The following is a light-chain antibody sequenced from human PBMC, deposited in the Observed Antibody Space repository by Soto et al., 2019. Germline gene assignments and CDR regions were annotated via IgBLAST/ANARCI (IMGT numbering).Light chain of an antibody. Sequence: DIQMTQSPSSLSASIGDRVSITCRASQSIGNFLNWYQQKPGKVPKLLIYAASNLHSGVPSRFSGSGSGTDFTLTISSRQLEDFAAYYCQQSYTSPAFTFGPGTRVNAK. J-gene: IGKJ3*01. CDR1: QSIGNF. CDR2: AAS. V-gene: IGKV1-39*01. CDR3: QQSYTSPAFT.